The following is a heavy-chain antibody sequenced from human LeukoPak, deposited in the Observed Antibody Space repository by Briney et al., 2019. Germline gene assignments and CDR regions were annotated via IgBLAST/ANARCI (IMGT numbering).Heavy chain of an antibody. CDR1: GGSISSSSYY. V-gene: IGHV4-39*01. Sequence: PSETLSRTCTVSGGSISSSSYYWGWIRQPPGKGLEWIGSIYYSGSTYYNPSLKSRVTISVDTSKNQFSLKLSSVTAADTAVYYCARQSSSGSYWGQGTLVTVSS. CDR2: IYYSGST. J-gene: IGHJ4*02. CDR3: ARQSSSGSY. D-gene: IGHD1-26*01.